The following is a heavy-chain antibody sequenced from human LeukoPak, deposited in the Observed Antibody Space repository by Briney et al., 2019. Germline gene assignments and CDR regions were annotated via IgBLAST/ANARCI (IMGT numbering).Heavy chain of an antibody. Sequence: PGGSLRLSCAASGLTFSRYSINWVRQAPGKGPEWVSSINSRGSEKYYADSVEGRFTISRDNAKNSLFLQMNSLRAEDTAVYYCAREGSIVPHQDLDYWGQGTLVTVSS. CDR2: INSRGSEK. CDR3: AREGSIVPHQDLDY. V-gene: IGHV3-21*01. D-gene: IGHD2-8*01. CDR1: GLTFSRYS. J-gene: IGHJ4*02.